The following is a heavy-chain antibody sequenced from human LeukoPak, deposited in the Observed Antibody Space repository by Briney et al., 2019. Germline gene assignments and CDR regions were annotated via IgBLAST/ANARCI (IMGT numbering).Heavy chain of an antibody. Sequence: PGGSLRLSCAASGFTFSSYAMSWVRQAPVKGLEWVSAISGSGGSTYYADSVKGRFTISRDNSKNTLYLQLNSLRTEDTAVYFCARPRPQSSAWQGAFDIWGQGTMVSVS. CDR2: ISGSGGST. D-gene: IGHD6-19*01. J-gene: IGHJ3*02. CDR3: ARPRPQSSAWQGAFDI. CDR1: GFTFSSYA. V-gene: IGHV3-23*01.